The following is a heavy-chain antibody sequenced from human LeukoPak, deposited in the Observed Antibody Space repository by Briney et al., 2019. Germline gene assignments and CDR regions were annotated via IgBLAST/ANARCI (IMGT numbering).Heavy chain of an antibody. CDR1: GGSFSGYY. CDR2: INHSGST. V-gene: IGHV4-34*01. D-gene: IGHD2-2*01. CDR3: AGSSSTSRDGLGK. Sequence: SETLSLTCAVYGGSFSGYYWSWIRQPPGKGLEWIGEINHSGSTNYNPYLKSRVTISVDTSKNQFSLKLSSVTAADTAVYYSAGSSSTSRDGLGKWGQGTLVTVSS. J-gene: IGHJ4*02.